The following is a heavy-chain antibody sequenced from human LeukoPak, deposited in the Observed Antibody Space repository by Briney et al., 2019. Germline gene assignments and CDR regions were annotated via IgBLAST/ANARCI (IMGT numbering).Heavy chain of an antibody. J-gene: IGHJ4*02. D-gene: IGHD6-13*01. Sequence: GGSLRLSCAASGFTFSSYEMNWVRQAPGKGLEWVSYISSSGSTIYYADSVKGRFTISRDNAKNSLYLQMNSLRAEDTAVYYCARVSGSSWYKGFDYWGQGTLVTVSS. CDR1: GFTFSSYE. V-gene: IGHV3-48*03. CDR2: ISSSGSTI. CDR3: ARVSGSSWYKGFDY.